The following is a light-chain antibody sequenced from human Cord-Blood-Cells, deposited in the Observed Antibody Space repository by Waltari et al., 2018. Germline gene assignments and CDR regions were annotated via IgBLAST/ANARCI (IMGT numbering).Light chain of an antibody. J-gene: IGKJ4*01. V-gene: IGKV3-15*01. Sequence: EIVMTQSPATLSVSPGERATLSCRASQSVSSNLAWYQQKPGQAPRLLIYGASTTATGIPARFSCSGSGTDFTLTISGLQSEDFAVYYCQQYNNWPLTVGGGTKVEIK. CDR1: QSVSSN. CDR3: QQYNNWPLT. CDR2: GAS.